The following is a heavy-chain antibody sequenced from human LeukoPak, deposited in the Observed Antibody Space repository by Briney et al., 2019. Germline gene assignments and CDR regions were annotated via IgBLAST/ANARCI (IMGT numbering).Heavy chain of an antibody. CDR2: FDPEDGET. CDR3: ARDNSVRDEAWWFNP. J-gene: IGHJ5*02. Sequence: ASVKVSCKVSGYTLTELSMHWVRQAPGKGLEWMGGFDPEDGETFYAQKYQGRVTMTEDTSTDTAYMELSSLRSEDTAVYYCARDNSVRDEAWWFNPRGQGTLVTVSS. V-gene: IGHV1-24*01. D-gene: IGHD5-24*01. CDR1: GYTLTELS.